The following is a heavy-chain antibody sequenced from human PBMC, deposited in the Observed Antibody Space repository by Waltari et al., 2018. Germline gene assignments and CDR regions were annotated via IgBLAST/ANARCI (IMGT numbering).Heavy chain of an antibody. CDR3: ARGSSSSFDS. J-gene: IGHJ4*02. CDR1: GDSVSVNSAAA. V-gene: IGHV6-1*01. Sequence: QVQLQQSGPGLVKPSQTLSLTCAVSGDSVSVNSAAAWNWIRQSPSRGLEWLGRTYYRSKWSNEYAVFVRSRITINPDTSKNQFSLHLNSVTPEDTAVYYCARGSSSSFDSWGQGILVTVSS. CDR2: TYYRSKWSN. D-gene: IGHD6-13*01.